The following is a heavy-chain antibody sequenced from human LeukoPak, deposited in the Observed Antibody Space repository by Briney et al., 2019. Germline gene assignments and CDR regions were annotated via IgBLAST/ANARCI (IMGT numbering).Heavy chain of an antibody. CDR3: ARLVGTYFDY. J-gene: IGHJ4*02. D-gene: IGHD2-2*01. V-gene: IGHV4-61*02. CDR1: GGSVSSGSYY. Sequence: SQTLSLTCTVSGGSVSSGSYYWSWIRQPAGKGLEWIGRIYTSGSTNYNPSLKSRVTISVDTSKNQFSLKLSSVTAADTAVYYCARLVGTYFDYWGQGTLVTVSS. CDR2: IYTSGST.